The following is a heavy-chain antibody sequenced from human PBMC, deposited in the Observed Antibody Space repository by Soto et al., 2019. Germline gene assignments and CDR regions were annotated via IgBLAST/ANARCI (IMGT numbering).Heavy chain of an antibody. CDR2: IKQDGSEK. V-gene: IGHV3-7*01. D-gene: IGHD3-9*01. Sequence: GGSLRLSCAASGFTFSSYWMSWVRQAPGKGLEWVANIKQDGSEKYYVDSVKGRFTISRDNAKNSLYLQMNSLRAEDTAVYYCARSSDTRDILTGYFDYWGQGTLVTVSS. CDR3: ARSSDTRDILTGYFDY. CDR1: GFTFSSYW. J-gene: IGHJ4*02.